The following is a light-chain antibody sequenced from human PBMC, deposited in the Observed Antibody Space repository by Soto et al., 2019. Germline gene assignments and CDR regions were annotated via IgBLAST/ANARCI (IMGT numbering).Light chain of an antibody. CDR1: SSNIGAGYD. Sequence: QSVLTQPPSWSGAPGQGVTISCTGSSSNIGAGYDVHWYQQLPGTAPKLLLYGNNNRPSGVPDRFSGPNSGTSASLAITGLQAKDEADYYCQSYDISLSGYVFGTGTKLTVL. J-gene: IGLJ1*01. V-gene: IGLV1-40*01. CDR2: GNN. CDR3: QSYDISLSGYV.